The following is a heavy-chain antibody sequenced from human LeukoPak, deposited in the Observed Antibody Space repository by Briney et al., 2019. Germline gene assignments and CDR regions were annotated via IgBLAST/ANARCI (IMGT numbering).Heavy chain of an antibody. J-gene: IGHJ4*02. Sequence: ASVKVSCKASGDTFSSYYIHWVRQAPGQGLEWMGWISAYNGNTNYAQKLQGRVTMTTDTSTSTAYMELRSLRSDDTAVYYCARTIVGATRAGLVGYWGQGTLVTVSS. CDR1: GDTFSSYY. D-gene: IGHD1-26*01. CDR2: ISAYNGNT. V-gene: IGHV1-18*04. CDR3: ARTIVGATRAGLVGY.